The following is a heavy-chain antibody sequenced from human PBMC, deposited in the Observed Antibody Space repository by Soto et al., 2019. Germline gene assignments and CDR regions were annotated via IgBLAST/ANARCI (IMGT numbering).Heavy chain of an antibody. CDR3: ARGVFDSGTRYTGPSAFDI. CDR1: GGTLSDHG. J-gene: IGHJ3*02. D-gene: IGHD2-2*02. CDR2: TIPVFNAP. Sequence: QVQLEQSGAEVKKPGSSVKVSCKASGGTLSDHGVAWLRQAPGQGLEWMGGTIPVFNAPKYAPKFQGRVTIAADKSTNIAYMELSSLRSEYTALYYCARGVFDSGTRYTGPSAFDIWGQGTMVIVSS. V-gene: IGHV1-69*06.